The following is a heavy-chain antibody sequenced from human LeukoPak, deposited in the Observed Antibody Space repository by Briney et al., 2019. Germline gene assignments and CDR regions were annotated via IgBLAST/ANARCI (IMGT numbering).Heavy chain of an antibody. V-gene: IGHV4-30-4*01. CDR2: IYYSGST. Sequence: PSQTLSLTCTVSGGSISSGNSYWSWIRQPPGKGLEWIGYIYYSGSTYYNPSLKSRVTISVDTSKNQFSLKLSSVTAADTAVYYCARSPRGGCSSTSCPQRLFDPWGQGTLVTVSS. D-gene: IGHD2-2*01. J-gene: IGHJ5*02. CDR1: GGSISSGNSY. CDR3: ARSPRGGCSSTSCPQRLFDP.